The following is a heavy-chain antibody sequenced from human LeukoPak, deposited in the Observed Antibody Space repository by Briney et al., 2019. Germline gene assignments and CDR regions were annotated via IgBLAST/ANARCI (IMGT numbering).Heavy chain of an antibody. J-gene: IGHJ5*02. D-gene: IGHD2-15*01. Sequence: PSETLSLTCAVYGGSFSGYYWSWIRQPPGKGLEWIGEINHSGSTTYNPSLKSRVTISVDTSKNQFSLKLSSVTAADTAVYYCARGKGYCSGGSCHNWLDPWGQGNLVTVSS. CDR3: ARGKGYCSGGSCHNWLDP. V-gene: IGHV4-34*01. CDR1: GGSFSGYY. CDR2: INHSGST.